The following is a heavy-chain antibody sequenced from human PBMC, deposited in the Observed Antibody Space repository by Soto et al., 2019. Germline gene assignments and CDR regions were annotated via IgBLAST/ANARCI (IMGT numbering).Heavy chain of an antibody. V-gene: IGHV3-30-3*01. CDR1: GFTFSSYA. D-gene: IGHD6-13*01. CDR3: ARDHSSTYLYYFDY. Sequence: QVPLVESGGGVVQPGRSLRLSCAASGFTFSSYAMHWVRQAPGKGLEWVAVISYDGSNKYYADSVKGRFTISRDNSKNTLYLQMNSLRAEDTAVYYCARDHSSTYLYYFDYWGQGTLVTVSS. J-gene: IGHJ4*02. CDR2: ISYDGSNK.